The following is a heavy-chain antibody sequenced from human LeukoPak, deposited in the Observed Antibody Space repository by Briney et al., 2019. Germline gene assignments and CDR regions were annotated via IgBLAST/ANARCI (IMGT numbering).Heavy chain of an antibody. CDR3: ARVKSYYFDY. V-gene: IGHV4-59*01. J-gene: IGHJ4*02. CDR1: GGSISSYY. Sequence: SETLSLTCTVSGGSISSYYWNWLRQPPGRGLEWIGYIFYSGSTNYNPSLKSRVTISVDTSKNQFSLKLSSVTAADTAVYYCARVKSYYFDYWGKGTLVTVSS. CDR2: IFYSGST.